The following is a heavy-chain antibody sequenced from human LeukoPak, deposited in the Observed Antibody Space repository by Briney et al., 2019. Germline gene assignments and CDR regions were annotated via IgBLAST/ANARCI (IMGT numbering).Heavy chain of an antibody. D-gene: IGHD5-12*01. CDR3: ARDWESDARTITDR. J-gene: IGHJ5*02. Sequence: ASVKVSCKASGYRFTTYGISWLRQAPGQGLVWMGWVSANSGETNYAQNFWDRVTLTTDTSTSTAYIELRSLTSDDTAVYYCARDWESDARTITDRWGQGTLVTVSS. V-gene: IGHV1-18*01. CDR2: VSANSGET. CDR1: GYRFTTYG.